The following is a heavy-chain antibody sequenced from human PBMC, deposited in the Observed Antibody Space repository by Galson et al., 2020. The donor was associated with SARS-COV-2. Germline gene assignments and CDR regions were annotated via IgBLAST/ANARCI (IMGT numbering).Heavy chain of an antibody. CDR2: INPSGGST. CDR1: GGTFSSYA. Sequence: ASVKVSCKASGGTFSSYAISWVRQAPGQGLEWMGIINPSGGSTSYAQKFQGRVTMTRDTSTSTVYMELSSLRSEDTAVYYCARDIVVVPAAMGADVWGQGTTVTVSS. D-gene: IGHD2-2*01. J-gene: IGHJ6*02. V-gene: IGHV1-46*01. CDR3: ARDIVVVPAAMGADV.